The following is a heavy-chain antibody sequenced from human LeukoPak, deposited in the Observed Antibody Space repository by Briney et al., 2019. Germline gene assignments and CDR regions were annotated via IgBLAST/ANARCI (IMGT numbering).Heavy chain of an antibody. J-gene: IGHJ5*02. D-gene: IGHD3-9*01. CDR2: VNPNSGNR. V-gene: IGHV1-8*03. CDR1: GYTFTNYD. CDR3: ARGTISGSRSFDP. Sequence: GASVKVSCMASGYTFTNYDINWVRQATGQGLEWMGWVNPNSGNRGYAQKFQGRLTITRNTSISTAYLDLSSLRSDDTAVYYCARGTISGSRSFDPWGQGTLVTVSS.